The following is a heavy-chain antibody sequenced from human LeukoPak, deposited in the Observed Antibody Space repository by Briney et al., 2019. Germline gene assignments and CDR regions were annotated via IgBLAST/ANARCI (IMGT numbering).Heavy chain of an antibody. CDR3: AKDHLLWDV. D-gene: IGHD2/OR15-2a*01. CDR1: GFTISSNY. J-gene: IGHJ6*04. V-gene: IGHV3-66*01. Sequence: GGSLRLSCAASGFTISSNYMAWLRQAPGKGLEWASVLYSGGDTYYADSVKGRFTISRDNSKNTLYLQMNSLRAEDTAVYYCAKDHLLWDVWGKGTTVTISS. CDR2: LYSGGDT.